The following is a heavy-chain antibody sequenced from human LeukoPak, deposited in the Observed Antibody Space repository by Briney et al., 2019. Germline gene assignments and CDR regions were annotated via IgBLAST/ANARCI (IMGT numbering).Heavy chain of an antibody. Sequence: PSETLSLTCTVSGGSISSSDFYWGWIRQPPGQGLEWIATIYYNERAYYNPSLKSRVTISLDTSKTQLSLKFYYVTAADTAVYYCAKEVRGVTVTYFDYWGQGTLVTVSS. D-gene: IGHD3-10*01. V-gene: IGHV4-39*01. CDR1: GGSISSSDFY. CDR2: IYYNERA. J-gene: IGHJ4*02. CDR3: AKEVRGVTVTYFDY.